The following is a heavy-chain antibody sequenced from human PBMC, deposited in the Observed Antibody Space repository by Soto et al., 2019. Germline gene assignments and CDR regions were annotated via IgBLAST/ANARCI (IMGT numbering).Heavy chain of an antibody. J-gene: IGHJ6*02. Sequence: SETLSLTCTVSGGSISSYYWSWIRQPPGKGLEWIGYIYYSGSTNYNPSLKSRVTISVDKSKNQFSVKLSSVTAADTAVYYCARDHWTTIGYSYAMDVWGQGTTVTVSS. CDR3: ARDHWTTIGYSYAMDV. CDR1: GGSISSYY. CDR2: IYYSGST. V-gene: IGHV4-59*12. D-gene: IGHD3-3*01.